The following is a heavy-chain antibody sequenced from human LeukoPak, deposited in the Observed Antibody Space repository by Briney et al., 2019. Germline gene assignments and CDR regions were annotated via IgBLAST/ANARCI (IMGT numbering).Heavy chain of an antibody. D-gene: IGHD6-19*01. CDR2: SRNKVNGYTT. CDR1: GITLSDHY. V-gene: IGHV3-72*01. Sequence: GGSLRLSCAASGITLSDHYMDWVRQVPGKGLEWVGRSRNKVNGYTTEYPASVKGRFTISRDDSNNSLYLQMNSLKTEDTAVYFCARPRYGSVRYFDNWGQGTLVTVSS. CDR3: ARPRYGSVRYFDN. J-gene: IGHJ4*02.